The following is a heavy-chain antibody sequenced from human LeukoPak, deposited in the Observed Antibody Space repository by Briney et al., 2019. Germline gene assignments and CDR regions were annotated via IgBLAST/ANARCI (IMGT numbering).Heavy chain of an antibody. J-gene: IGHJ4*02. CDR3: AKDSVAFCTSDSCFDFDR. V-gene: IGHV3-23*01. CDR2: VSVAGSKR. D-gene: IGHD3-3*02. CDR1: GFDFSRYA. Sequence: GGSLRLSCGASGFDFSRYAMSWVRQAPGKGLEWVAGVSVAGSKRHYGGSVKGRFTISRDNSKNTLYLQMSSLRAEDTAVYYCAKDSVAFCTSDSCFDFDRWGQGTLVSVSS.